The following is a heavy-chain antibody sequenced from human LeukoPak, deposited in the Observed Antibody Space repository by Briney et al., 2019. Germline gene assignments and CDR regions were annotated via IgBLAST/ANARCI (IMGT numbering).Heavy chain of an antibody. J-gene: IGHJ4*02. D-gene: IGHD7-27*01. CDR2: IGGSGATT. V-gene: IGHV3-23*01. Sequence: GGSLRLSCAASGFSFGAHGMNWVRQAPGKGLEWVSAIGGSGATTYYADSVRGRFTISRDNSKNTLYLQMNSLRAEDTAVYYCASNWGWDYWGQGTLVTVSS. CDR3: ASNWGWDY. CDR1: GFSFGAHG.